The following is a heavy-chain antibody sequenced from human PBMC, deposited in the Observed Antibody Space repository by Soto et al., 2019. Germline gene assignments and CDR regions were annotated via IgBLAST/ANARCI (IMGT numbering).Heavy chain of an antibody. D-gene: IGHD3-22*01. J-gene: IGHJ4*02. CDR1: GYTFTGYG. CDR2: ISGYNANT. CDR3: ARGGYYYDSSGYYSDY. V-gene: IGHV1-18*01. Sequence: QVQLVQSGAEVKKPGASVKVSCKASGYTFTGYGIGWVRQAPGQGLERMGWISGYNANTNYPQKLQGRITMTTDTSTSTAYMELRSLRSDDTAVYYCARGGYYYDSSGYYSDYWGQRTLVTVSS.